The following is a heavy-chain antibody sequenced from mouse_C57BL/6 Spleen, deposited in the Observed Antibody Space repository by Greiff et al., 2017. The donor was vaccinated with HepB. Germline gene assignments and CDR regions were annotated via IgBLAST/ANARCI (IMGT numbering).Heavy chain of an antibody. CDR1: GYAFSSSW. D-gene: IGHD1-1*01. Sequence: QVQLQQSGPELVKPGASVKISCKASGYAFSSSWMNWVKQRPGKGLEWIGRIYPGDGDTNYNGKFKGKATLTADTSSSTAYMQLSSLTSEDSAVYFCARSGGSWFAYWGQGTLVTVSA. CDR2: IYPGDGDT. CDR3: ARSGGSWFAY. V-gene: IGHV1-82*01. J-gene: IGHJ3*01.